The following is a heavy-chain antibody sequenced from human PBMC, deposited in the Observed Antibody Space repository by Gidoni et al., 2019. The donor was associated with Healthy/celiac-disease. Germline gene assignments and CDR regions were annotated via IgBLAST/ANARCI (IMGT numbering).Heavy chain of an antibody. J-gene: IGHJ4*02. V-gene: IGHV3-30*18. Sequence: QVQLVESGGGVVQPGRSLRLSCAASGFTFSSYGMHWVRQAPGKGLEWVAVISYDGSNKYYADSVKGRFTISRDNSKNTLYRQMNSLRAEDTAVYYCAKDQGDYGDYWGQGTLVTVSS. CDR1: GFTFSSYG. CDR2: ISYDGSNK. CDR3: AKDQGDYGDY.